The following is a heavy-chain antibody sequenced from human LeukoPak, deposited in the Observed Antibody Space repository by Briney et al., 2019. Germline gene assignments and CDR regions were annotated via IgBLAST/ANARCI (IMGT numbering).Heavy chain of an antibody. V-gene: IGHV4-39*07. CDR1: GGSIGSRIYY. J-gene: IGHJ5*02. CDR2: IYYSGST. D-gene: IGHD3-3*01. Sequence: SETLSLTCTVSGGSIGSRIYYWDWIRQSPGKGLEWIGSIYYSGSTNYNPSLKSRVTISVDTSKNQFSLKLSSVTAADTAVYYCARVWDYDLRALDPWGQGTLVTVSS. CDR3: ARVWDYDLRALDP.